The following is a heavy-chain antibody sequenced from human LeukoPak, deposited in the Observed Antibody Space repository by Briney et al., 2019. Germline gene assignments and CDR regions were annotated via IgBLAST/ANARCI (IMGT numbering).Heavy chain of an antibody. J-gene: IGHJ6*03. CDR3: AKASGSYYYYMDV. D-gene: IGHD3-10*01. CDR1: GFTFDDYA. V-gene: IGHV3-9*01. Sequence: GGSLRLSCAASGFTFDDYAMHWVRQAPGKGLEWVSGISWNSGSIGYADSVKGRFTISRDNAKNSLYLQMNSLRAEDTALYYCAKASGSYYYYMDVWGKGTTDTVSS. CDR2: ISWNSGSI.